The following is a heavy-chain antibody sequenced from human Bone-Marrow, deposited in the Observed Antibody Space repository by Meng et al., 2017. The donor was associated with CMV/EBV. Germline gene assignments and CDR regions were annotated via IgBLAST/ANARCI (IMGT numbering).Heavy chain of an antibody. CDR1: GFTFSSYA. Sequence: GGSLRLSCAASGFTFSSYAMHWVRQAPVKGLEWVAVISYDGSNKYYADSVKGRFSISRDNSRNTLYLQMNSLRAEDTAVYYCAREEFRQQLVYGRNWFDPWGQGTLVTVYS. D-gene: IGHD6-13*01. CDR3: AREEFRQQLVYGRNWFDP. V-gene: IGHV3-30-3*01. J-gene: IGHJ5*02. CDR2: ISYDGSNK.